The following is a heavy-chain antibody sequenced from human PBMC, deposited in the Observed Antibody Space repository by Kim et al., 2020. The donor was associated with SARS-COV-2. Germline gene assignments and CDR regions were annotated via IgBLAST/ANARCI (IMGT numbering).Heavy chain of an antibody. CDR3: AASLWAAAGALTSDY. D-gene: IGHD6-13*01. Sequence: SVKVSCKASGFTFTSSAVQWVRQARGQRLEWIGWIVVGSGNTNYAQKFQERVTITRDMSTSTAYMELSSLRSEDTAVYYCAASLWAAAGALTSDYWGQGTLVTVSS. V-gene: IGHV1-58*01. CDR1: GFTFTSSA. CDR2: IVVGSGNT. J-gene: IGHJ4*02.